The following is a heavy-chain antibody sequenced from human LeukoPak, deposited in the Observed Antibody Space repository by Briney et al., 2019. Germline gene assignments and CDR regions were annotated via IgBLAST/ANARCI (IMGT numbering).Heavy chain of an antibody. CDR1: GGTFSSYA. J-gene: IGHJ3*02. CDR3: ARDRPYYDSSGYYSDAFDI. D-gene: IGHD3-22*01. Sequence: ASVKVSCKASGGTFSSYAISWVRQAPGQGLEWMGWINTNTGNPTYAQGFTGRFVFSLDTSVSTAYLQISSLKAEDTAVYYCARDRPYYDSSGYYSDAFDIWGQGTMVTVSS. V-gene: IGHV7-4-1*02. CDR2: INTNTGNP.